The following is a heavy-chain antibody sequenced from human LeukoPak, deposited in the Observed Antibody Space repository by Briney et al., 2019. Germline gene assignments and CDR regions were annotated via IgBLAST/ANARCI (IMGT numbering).Heavy chain of an antibody. CDR2: IIPIFATT. D-gene: IGHD3-10*01. CDR1: GGTFSSYA. V-gene: IGHV1-69*01. J-gene: IGHJ3*02. CDR3: ARDSGFNAFDI. Sequence: SVKVSCKASGGTFSSYAISWVRQAPGQGLEWMGGIIPIFATTNYAQKSQGRVTITADESTTTAYMELSSLTSEDTAVHYCARDSGFNAFDIWGQGTMVTVSS.